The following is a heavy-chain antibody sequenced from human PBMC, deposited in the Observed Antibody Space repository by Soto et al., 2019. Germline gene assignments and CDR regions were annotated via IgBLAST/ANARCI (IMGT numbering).Heavy chain of an antibody. CDR1: GFTFDDYG. V-gene: IGHV3-20*04. CDR2: INWNGGST. J-gene: IGHJ6*02. Sequence: EVQLVESGGGVVRPGGSLRLSCAASGFTFDDYGMSWVRQAPGTGLEWVSGINWNGGSTGYAESVKGRFTISRDNAKNSLYLQMNSLRAEDTALYYCASGIVGATTYGMDVWGQGNTVTVSS. D-gene: IGHD1-26*01. CDR3: ASGIVGATTYGMDV.